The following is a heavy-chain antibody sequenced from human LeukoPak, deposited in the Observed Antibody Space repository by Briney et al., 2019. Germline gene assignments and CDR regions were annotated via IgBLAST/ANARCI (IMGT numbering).Heavy chain of an antibody. J-gene: IGHJ6*02. CDR2: IDPSDSYT. CDR3: ARFYDSGAYYNMDV. Sequence: GESLRISCKGSGYRFTSYWISWVRQMPGKGLEWMGMIDPSDSYTNYRPSFQGHVIISADKSISTAYLQWSSLRASDTAVYYCARFYDSGAYYNMDVWGQGTTVTVSS. CDR1: GYRFTSYW. D-gene: IGHD3-22*01. V-gene: IGHV5-10-1*01.